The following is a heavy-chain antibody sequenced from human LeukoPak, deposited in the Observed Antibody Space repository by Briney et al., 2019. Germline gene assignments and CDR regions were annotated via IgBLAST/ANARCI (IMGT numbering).Heavy chain of an antibody. Sequence: GGSLRLSCAASGFTFTTYWMHWVRQAPGKGLVWVSHINSDGSITSYADSVKGRFTISRDNAKNTLYLQMNSLRAEDTAVYYCARGGGAYRFDPWGQGTLVTVSS. V-gene: IGHV3-74*01. CDR2: INSDGSIT. CDR1: GFTFTTYW. D-gene: IGHD2-21*01. J-gene: IGHJ5*02. CDR3: ARGGGAYRFDP.